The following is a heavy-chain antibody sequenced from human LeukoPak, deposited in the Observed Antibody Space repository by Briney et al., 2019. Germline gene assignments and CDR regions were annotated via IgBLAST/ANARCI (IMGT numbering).Heavy chain of an antibody. CDR2: IRTKAYGGTT. D-gene: IGHD3-16*01. CDR3: ARGYGGALDI. Sequence: GGSLTLSCAGSGFIFGDYAMNWLRQAPGKGLECVSFIRTKAYGGTTEYAESVQGRFTISRDDSKSIAYLQMNSLKTEDTAVYYCARGYGGALDIRGQGTMVTVSS. V-gene: IGHV3-49*03. CDR1: GFIFGDYA. J-gene: IGHJ3*02.